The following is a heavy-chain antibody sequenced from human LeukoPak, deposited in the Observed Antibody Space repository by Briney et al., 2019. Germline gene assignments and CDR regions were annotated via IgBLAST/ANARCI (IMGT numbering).Heavy chain of an antibody. Sequence: SETLSLTCTVSGGSISSGDYYWSWIRQPPGKGLEWIGYIYYSGSTYYNPSLKSRVTISVDTSKNQFSLKLSSVTAADTAVYYCARALLSADAFDIRGQGTMVTVSS. D-gene: IGHD3-10*01. J-gene: IGHJ3*02. CDR2: IYYSGST. CDR3: ARALLSADAFDI. CDR1: GGSISSGDYY. V-gene: IGHV4-30-4*02.